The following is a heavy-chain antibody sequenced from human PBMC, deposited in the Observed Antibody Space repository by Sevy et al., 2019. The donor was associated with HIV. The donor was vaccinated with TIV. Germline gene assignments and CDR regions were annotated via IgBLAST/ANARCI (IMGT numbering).Heavy chain of an antibody. CDR1: GFTFSSYA. CDR2: ISGSRETT. D-gene: IGHD6-19*01. J-gene: IGHJ4*02. Sequence: GGSLRLSCAASGFTFSSYAMDWVRQAPGKGLEWVSTISGSRETTYYADSVKGRFTTSRDHSQNMVFLQMNSLGAEDTAVYYCAKRGNGWYELDYWGRGTLVTVSS. V-gene: IGHV3-23*01. CDR3: AKRGNGWYELDY.